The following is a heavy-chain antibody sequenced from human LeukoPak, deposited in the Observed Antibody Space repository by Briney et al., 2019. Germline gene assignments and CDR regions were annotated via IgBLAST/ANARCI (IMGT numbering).Heavy chain of an antibody. CDR1: GFTFSSYE. CDR2: ISSSSSTV. D-gene: IGHD6-19*01. V-gene: IGHV3-48*02. Sequence: PGGSLRLSCAASGFTFSSYEMNWVRQAPGKGLEWVSCISSSSSTVYNADSVKGRFTISRDNAKNSLYLQMNSLRDDDTAVYYCARVAIGWFFEHWGQGTLVTVPS. J-gene: IGHJ4*02. CDR3: ARVAIGWFFEH.